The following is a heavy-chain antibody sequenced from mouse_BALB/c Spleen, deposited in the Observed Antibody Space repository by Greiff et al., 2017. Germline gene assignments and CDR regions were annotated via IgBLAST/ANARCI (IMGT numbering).Heavy chain of an antibody. CDR2: IWGDGST. V-gene: IGHV2-6-7*01. CDR1: GFSLTSYG. CDR3: ARANWDVGYFDV. Sequence: VKLVESGPGLVAPSQSLSITCTVSGFSLTSYGVHWVRQPPGKGLEWLGMIWGDGSTDYNSALKSRLSISKDNSKSQVFLKMNSLQTDDTARYYCARANWDVGYFDVWGAGTTVTVSS. J-gene: IGHJ1*01. D-gene: IGHD4-1*01.